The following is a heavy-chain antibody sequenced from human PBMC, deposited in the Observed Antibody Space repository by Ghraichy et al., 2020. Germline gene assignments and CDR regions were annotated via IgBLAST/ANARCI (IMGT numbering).Heavy chain of an antibody. CDR2: IRYDGSNK. D-gene: IGHD6-19*01. J-gene: IGHJ4*02. V-gene: IGHV3-30*02. Sequence: VAFIRYDGSNKYYADSVKGRFTISRDNSKNTLYLHIHSLRAEDTAVYYCAKKGYSSDWYEGDFDYWGQG. CDR3: AKKGYSSDWYEGDFDY.